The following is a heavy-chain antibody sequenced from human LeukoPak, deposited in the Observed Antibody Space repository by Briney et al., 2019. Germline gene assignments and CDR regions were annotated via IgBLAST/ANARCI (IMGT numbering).Heavy chain of an antibody. CDR1: GFPFSNSW. CDR2: IKKDGSGI. J-gene: IGHJ6*04. CDR3: AGGNAMDV. V-gene: IGHV3-7*03. Sequence: GGSPRLSCVVSGFPFSNSWMYWVRQAPGKGLEGVANIKKDGSGISYVDSVKGRFIISRDNTRNSLYLQMNSLTVEDTAVYFCAGGNAMDVWGKGTAVTVSS.